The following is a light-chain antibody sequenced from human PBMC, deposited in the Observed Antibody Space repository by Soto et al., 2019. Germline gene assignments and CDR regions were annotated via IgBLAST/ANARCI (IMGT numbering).Light chain of an antibody. CDR3: QQYDSSPRT. CDR1: QSVSSSF. V-gene: IGKV3-20*01. CDR2: GAS. Sequence: EIVLTQSPGTLSLSPGERATLSCRASQSVSSSFLGWYQQKPGQAPRLLIYGASNMATGIPDRFSGSGSGTDFTLTITRLEPEDFAVYYCQQYDSSPRTFGQGTKVEIK. J-gene: IGKJ1*01.